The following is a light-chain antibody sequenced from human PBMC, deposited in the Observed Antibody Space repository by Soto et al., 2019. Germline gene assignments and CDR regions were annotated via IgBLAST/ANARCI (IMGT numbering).Light chain of an antibody. CDR3: QQRSNWPLT. CDR2: DAS. J-gene: IGKJ4*01. V-gene: IGKV3-11*01. CDR1: QSVSSP. Sequence: EIVLTQSPATLSLSPGERATLSCRASQSVSSPLAWYQQKSGQPPRLLVSDASKRATGVPARFSGSGSGTDFTLIISSLEPEDFAIYYCQQRSNWPLTFGAGTKVEIK.